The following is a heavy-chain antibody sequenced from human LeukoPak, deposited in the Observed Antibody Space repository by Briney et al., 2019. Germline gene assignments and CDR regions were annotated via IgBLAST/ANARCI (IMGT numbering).Heavy chain of an antibody. J-gene: IGHJ4*02. CDR3: ARFDTSYYFDY. CDR2: ISAYNDNT. CDR1: GYTFTSYG. Sequence: ASVTVSCKASGYTFTSYGISWVRQAPGQGLEWMGWISAYNDNTNYAEKLQGRVTLTTDTSTSTAYMELRSLRSDDTAVYYCARFDTSYYFDYWGQGTLVTVSS. V-gene: IGHV1-18*01.